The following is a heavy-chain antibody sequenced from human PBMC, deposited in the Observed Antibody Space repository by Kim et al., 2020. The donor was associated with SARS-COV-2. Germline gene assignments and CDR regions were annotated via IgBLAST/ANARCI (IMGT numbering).Heavy chain of an antibody. D-gene: IGHD2-15*01. CDR3: ARLRCDCSSGSCQAACFDY. CDR2: IDWDDDR. CDR1: GFSLTTRGMC. Sequence: SGPTLVNPTQTLTLTCTFSGFSLTTRGMCVSWIRQPPGKDLEWLARIDWDDDRFYSTSMKTRLTISKDTSKNEAALPMTDMDPVDTGTYYCARLRCDCSSGSCQAACFDYWGQGALVTVSS. V-gene: IGHV2-70*17. J-gene: IGHJ4*02.